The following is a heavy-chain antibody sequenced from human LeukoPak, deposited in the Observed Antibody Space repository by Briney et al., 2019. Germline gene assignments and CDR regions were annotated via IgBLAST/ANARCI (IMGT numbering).Heavy chain of an antibody. CDR3: ARGGGRWLQSCFDY. D-gene: IGHD5-24*01. CDR1: VRSFCGYY. Sequence: SETLSLTCAVYVRSFCGYYWSWIRQPPGKGLEWIGEINHSGSTNYNPSLKSRVTISVDTSKNQFSLKLSSVTAADTAVYYCARGGGRWLQSCFDYWGQGTLVTVSS. J-gene: IGHJ4*02. V-gene: IGHV4-34*01. CDR2: INHSGST.